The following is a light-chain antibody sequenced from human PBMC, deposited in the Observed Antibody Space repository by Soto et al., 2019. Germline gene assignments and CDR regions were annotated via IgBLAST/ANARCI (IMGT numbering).Light chain of an antibody. CDR2: SNN. V-gene: IGLV1-44*01. CDR1: SSNIGSNT. J-gene: IGLJ2*01. Sequence: QSVLTQPPSASETPGQRVSISCSGSSSNIGSNTVNWYQQLPGTAPKLLISSNNQRPSGVPDRFSGSKSGTSASLAISGLQSEDEADYYCAAWDDSLNGSLFGGGTKLTVL. CDR3: AAWDDSLNGSL.